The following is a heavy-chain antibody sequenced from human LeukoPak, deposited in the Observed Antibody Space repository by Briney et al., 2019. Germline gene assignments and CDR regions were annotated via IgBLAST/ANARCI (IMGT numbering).Heavy chain of an antibody. Sequence: SETLSLTCTVSGGSISSYYWSWIRQPPGKGLEWIGCIYYSGSTNYNPSLKSRVTISVDTSKNQFSLKLSSVTAADTAVYYCARGLYGATWYFDLWGRGTLVTVSS. V-gene: IGHV4-59*01. CDR1: GGSISSYY. CDR2: IYYSGST. J-gene: IGHJ2*01. D-gene: IGHD4-17*01. CDR3: ARGLYGATWYFDL.